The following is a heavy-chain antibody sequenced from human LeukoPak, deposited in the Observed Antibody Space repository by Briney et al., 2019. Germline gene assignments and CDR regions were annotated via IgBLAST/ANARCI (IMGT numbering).Heavy chain of an antibody. Sequence: SETLSLTCSVSAGSISSSTYWWTWIRQPPGKGLEWIGSIYYSGSTHYTPSLKSRVTISVDTSNNQSSLKLTSVTAADTAVYYCARQYGSGFWFFDNWGQGTLVTVSS. CDR1: AGSISSSTYW. J-gene: IGHJ4*02. CDR3: ARQYGSGFWFFDN. V-gene: IGHV4-39*01. D-gene: IGHD3-10*01. CDR2: IYYSGST.